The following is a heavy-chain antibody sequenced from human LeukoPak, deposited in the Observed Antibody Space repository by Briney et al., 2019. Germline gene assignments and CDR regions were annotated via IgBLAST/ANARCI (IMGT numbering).Heavy chain of an antibody. D-gene: IGHD6-13*01. Sequence: GGSLRLSCAASGFTISSYEMNWVRQAPGKGLEWVSYISSSGSTIYYADSVKGRFTISRDNAKNSLYLQMNSLRAEDTAVYYCARDSEQQLFDDYYYYGMDVWGQGTTVTVSS. CDR1: GFTISSYE. CDR2: ISSSGSTI. J-gene: IGHJ6*02. CDR3: ARDSEQQLFDDYYYYGMDV. V-gene: IGHV3-48*03.